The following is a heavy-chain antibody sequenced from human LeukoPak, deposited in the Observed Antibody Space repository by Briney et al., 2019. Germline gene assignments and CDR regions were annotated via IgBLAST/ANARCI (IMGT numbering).Heavy chain of an antibody. CDR2: ISGSGGST. J-gene: IGHJ4*02. D-gene: IGHD6-19*01. CDR1: GFTFDDYG. V-gene: IGHV3-23*01. Sequence: GGSLRLSCAASGFTFDDYGMSWVRQAPGKGLEWVSAISGSGGSTYYADSVKGRFTISRDNSKNTLYLRMNSLRAEDTAVYYCARDSSGQWLVYGPGYGNWGQGTLVTVSS. CDR3: ARDSSGQWLVYGPGYGN.